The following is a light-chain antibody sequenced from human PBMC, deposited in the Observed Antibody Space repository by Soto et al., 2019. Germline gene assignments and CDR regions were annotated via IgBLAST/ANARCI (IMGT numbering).Light chain of an antibody. CDR2: DVS. CDR1: QSVSSY. CDR3: QQRSNWHPDWT. Sequence: EIVLTQSPASLSLSPGQIDTLSCRASQSVSSYLAWYQQKRGQAPRLLVYDVSNRATGIPARFSGRGSGTDFTLTISSLEPEDFAVYYCQQRSNWHPDWTFGGGTKVEI. J-gene: IGKJ4*01. V-gene: IGKV3-11*01.